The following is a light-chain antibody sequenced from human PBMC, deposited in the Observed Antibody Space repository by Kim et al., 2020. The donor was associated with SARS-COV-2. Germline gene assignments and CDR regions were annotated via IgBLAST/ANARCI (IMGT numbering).Light chain of an antibody. Sequence: SVSPGQTASITCSGDKLGDKYAYWYQQKPCQSPVLVIYHDSKRPSGIPERFSGSNSGTTATLTISGTQAMDEADYYCQAWDSSTVVFGGGTQLTVL. CDR2: HDS. CDR1: KLGDKY. V-gene: IGLV3-1*01. CDR3: QAWDSSTVV. J-gene: IGLJ2*01.